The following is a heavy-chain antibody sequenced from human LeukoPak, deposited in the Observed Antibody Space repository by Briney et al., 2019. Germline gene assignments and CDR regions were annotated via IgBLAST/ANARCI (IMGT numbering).Heavy chain of an antibody. J-gene: IGHJ4*02. D-gene: IGHD6-19*01. CDR2: IYSNGNT. CDR3: ARVRNVNSVAGTVDY. Sequence: GGSLRLSCEASGFSVSNYMSWVRQAPGKGLEWVSVIYSNGNTYFADSVKGRFTISRDNSKNTLYLQMNSLRAEDTAVYYCARVRNVNSVAGTVDYWGQGTLVTVSS. V-gene: IGHV3-53*01. CDR1: GFSVSNY.